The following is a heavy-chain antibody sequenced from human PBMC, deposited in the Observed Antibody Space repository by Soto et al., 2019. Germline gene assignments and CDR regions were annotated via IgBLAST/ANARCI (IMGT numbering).Heavy chain of an antibody. D-gene: IGHD5-18*01. CDR3: ARSVTGYSYGQD. CDR1: GFTFSSYW. J-gene: IGHJ4*02. CDR2: INNDGSST. Sequence: EVQLVESGGGLVQPGGSLRLSCTASGFTFSSYWMHWVRQVPGKGLVWVSRINNDGSSTSYADSVKGRFTISRDNAKNTLSLQMNSLRAEDTAVYYCARSVTGYSYGQDWGQGTLVTVSS. V-gene: IGHV3-74*01.